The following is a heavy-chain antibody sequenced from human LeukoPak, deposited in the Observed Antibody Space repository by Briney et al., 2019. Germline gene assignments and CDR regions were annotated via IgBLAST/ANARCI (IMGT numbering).Heavy chain of an antibody. CDR3: ARGSTRYDY. CDR1: GGSISSYF. V-gene: IGHV4-4*07. D-gene: IGHD2-2*01. CDR2: IYTSGST. J-gene: IGHJ4*02. Sequence: PSETLSLTCTVSGGSISSYFWTWIRQPAGMGLEWIGRIYTSGSTNYKPSLKSRVTMSVDTSKNQFSLKLNSVTAADTAVYFCARGSTRYDYWGQGTLVTVSS.